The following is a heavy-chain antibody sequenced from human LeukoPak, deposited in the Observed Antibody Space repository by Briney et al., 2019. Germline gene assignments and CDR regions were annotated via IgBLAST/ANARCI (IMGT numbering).Heavy chain of an antibody. CDR1: GVSSSSSY. Sequence: SETLSLTCTVSGVSSSSSYWSWIRQPPGKGLEWIGYIFYTGDSNHNPSFKSRVSISLDTSKDQFSLKLSSVTAADTAVYYCASLSGYDLYFDYWGQGTLVTVSS. CDR3: ASLSGYDLYFDY. CDR2: IFYTGDS. V-gene: IGHV4-59*12. J-gene: IGHJ4*02. D-gene: IGHD5-12*01.